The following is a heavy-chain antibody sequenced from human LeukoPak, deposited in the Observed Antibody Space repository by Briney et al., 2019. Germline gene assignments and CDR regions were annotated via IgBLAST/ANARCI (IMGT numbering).Heavy chain of an antibody. CDR2: ISSSSSYI. CDR1: GFTFSSYS. D-gene: IGHD2-15*01. V-gene: IGHV3-21*01. J-gene: IGHJ4*02. Sequence: GGSLRLSCAASGFTFSSYSMNWVRQAPGKGLEWVSSISSSSSYIYYADSVKGRFTISRDNPRKSLYLQMNSLRADDTPVYYCARDPYFCSGGRCYSNFDYWGQGTLVTVSS. CDR3: ARDPYFCSGGRCYSNFDY.